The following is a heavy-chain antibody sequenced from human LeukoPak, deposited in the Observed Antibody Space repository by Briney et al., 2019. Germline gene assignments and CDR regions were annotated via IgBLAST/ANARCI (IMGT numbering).Heavy chain of an antibody. CDR3: ARDVGYQLDY. J-gene: IGHJ4*02. CDR1: GFTFSNFG. Sequence: PGGSLRLSCAASGFTFSNFGMHWVRQAPGKGLEWVAIISYDGPNKYYADSVKGRFTISRDNSKKTLYLQMTSLRPEDTAVYYCARDVGYQLDYWGQGTLVTVSS. D-gene: IGHD3-16*02. V-gene: IGHV3-30*03. CDR2: ISYDGPNK.